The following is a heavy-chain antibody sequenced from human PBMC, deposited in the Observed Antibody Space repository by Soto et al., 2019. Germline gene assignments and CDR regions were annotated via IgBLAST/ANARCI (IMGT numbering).Heavy chain of an antibody. CDR1: GGSISSYY. CDR3: ARGTEGYYPFDY. D-gene: IGHD3-10*01. Sequence: SETLSLTCTVSGGSISSYYWSWIRQPPGKGLEWIGYIYYSGSTNYNPSLKSRVTISVDTSKNQFSLKLSSVTAADTAVYYCARGTEGYYPFDYWGQGTLVTVSS. CDR2: IYYSGST. J-gene: IGHJ4*02. V-gene: IGHV4-59*01.